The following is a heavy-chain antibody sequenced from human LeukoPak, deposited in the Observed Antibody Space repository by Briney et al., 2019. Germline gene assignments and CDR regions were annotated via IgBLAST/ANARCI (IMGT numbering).Heavy chain of an antibody. D-gene: IGHD1-26*01. CDR1: GGSINSSRHYYY. CDR3: ARHVKELLNYFVS. V-gene: IGHV4-39*01. Sequence: SETLSLTCTVSGGSINSSRHYYYWGWIRQPPGKGLEWVGSIHYSGSSYYNPSLKSRVTTSVDTSKNQFSLNLNSVTAADTAVYYCARHVKELLNYFVSWGQGTLVTVSS. CDR2: IHYSGSS. J-gene: IGHJ4*02.